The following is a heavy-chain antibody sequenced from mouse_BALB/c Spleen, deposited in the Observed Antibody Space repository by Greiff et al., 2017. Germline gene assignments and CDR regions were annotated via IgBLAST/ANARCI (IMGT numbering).Heavy chain of an antibody. V-gene: IGHV1-18*01. Sequence: VQLQQSGPELVKPGASVKIPCKASGYTFTDYNMDWVKQSHGKSLEWIGDINPNNGGTIYNQKFKGKATLTVDKSSSTAYMELRSLTSEYTAVYYCARGITTRYYYAMDYWGQGTSVTVSS. CDR3: ARGITTRYYYAMDY. CDR2: INPNNGGT. J-gene: IGHJ4*01. CDR1: GYTFTDYN. D-gene: IGHD2-4*01.